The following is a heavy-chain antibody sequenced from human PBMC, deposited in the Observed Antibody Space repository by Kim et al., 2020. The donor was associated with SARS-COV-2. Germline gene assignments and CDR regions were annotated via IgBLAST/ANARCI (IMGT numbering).Heavy chain of an antibody. V-gene: IGHV3-73*01. CDR1: GFTFSNSS. CDR3: TCISATQFGVWDAFD. J-gene: IGHJ3*02. CDR2: IRSKINSCAT. Sequence: GGSLRLSCAASGFTFSNSSMHWVRQAPGKGLEWVGRIRSKINSCATGYAASVKGRFTISRDDSKNTPYLEMRSLKTEDTAVYYCTCISATQFGVWDAFD. D-gene: IGHD3-16*01.